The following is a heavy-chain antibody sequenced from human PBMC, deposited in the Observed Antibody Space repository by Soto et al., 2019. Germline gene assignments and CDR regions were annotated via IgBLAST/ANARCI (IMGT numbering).Heavy chain of an antibody. CDR3: TRDIGWYHLDY. CDR2: IKADGSEK. V-gene: IGHV3-7*03. D-gene: IGHD2-2*01. CDR1: GLTFRDHW. Sequence: EVQLVESGGGLVQPGGSLRLSCAASGLTFRDHWMSWVRQAPGKGLEWVANIKADGSEKYYMDSVKGRFSISRDNAKSSLYQKRTSLRAGDPAVFSCTRDIGWYHLDYGAQETLVTVPS. J-gene: IGHJ4*02.